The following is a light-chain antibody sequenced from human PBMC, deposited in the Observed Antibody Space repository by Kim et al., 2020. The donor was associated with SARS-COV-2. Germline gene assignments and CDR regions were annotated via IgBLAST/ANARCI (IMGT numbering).Light chain of an antibody. J-gene: IGLJ3*02. CDR2: EDN. CDR3: QSYDSSNQGV. CDR1: SGSIASNY. Sequence: NFMLTQPHSVSESPGKTVTISCTRSSGSIASNYVQWYQQRPGSAPTTVIYEDNQRPSGVPYRFSGSIDSSSNSASLTISGLKTEDEADYYCQSYDSSNQGVFGGGTQLTVL. V-gene: IGLV6-57*04.